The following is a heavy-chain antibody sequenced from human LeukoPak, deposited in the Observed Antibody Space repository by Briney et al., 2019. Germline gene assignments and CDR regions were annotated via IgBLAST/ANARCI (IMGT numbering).Heavy chain of an antibody. CDR2: ISSSGSTI. D-gene: IGHD2-2*01. CDR3: ARDRDVYCSSTSCHYYYGMDV. Sequence: GGSLRLSCAASGFTFSSYEMNWVRQAPGKGLEWDSYISSSGSTIYYADSVKGRFTISRDNAKNSLYLQMNSLRAEDTAVYYCARDRDVYCSSTSCHYYYGMDVWGQGTTVTVSS. CDR1: GFTFSSYE. J-gene: IGHJ6*02. V-gene: IGHV3-48*03.